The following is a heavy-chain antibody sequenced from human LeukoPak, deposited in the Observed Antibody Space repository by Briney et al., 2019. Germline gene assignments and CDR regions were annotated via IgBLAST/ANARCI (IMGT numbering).Heavy chain of an antibody. CDR2: IIPIFGTA. V-gene: IGHV1-69*05. CDR1: GGTLSSYA. J-gene: IGHJ6*03. Sequence: SVKVSCKASGGTLSSYAISWVRQAPGQGLEWMGGIIPIFGTANYAQKFQGRVTITTDESTSTAYMELSSLRSEDTAVYYCARDMGIAAAGTVTAPRGYYYYYYMDVWGKGTTVTVSS. D-gene: IGHD6-13*01. CDR3: ARDMGIAAAGTVTAPRGYYYYYYMDV.